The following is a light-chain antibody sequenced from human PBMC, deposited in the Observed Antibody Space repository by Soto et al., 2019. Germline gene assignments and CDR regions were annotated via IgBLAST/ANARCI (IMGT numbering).Light chain of an antibody. CDR1: QSISSNY. J-gene: IGKJ1*01. CDR2: DAS. Sequence: EIVLTQSPGTLSLSPGERATLSCRASQSISSNYLAWYQQTPGQAPRLLIYDASSRAAGIPDRFSGSGSGTDFTLTISRLEPADFGVYYCQQYGGSPRTFGQGTKVEIK. CDR3: QQYGGSPRT. V-gene: IGKV3-20*01.